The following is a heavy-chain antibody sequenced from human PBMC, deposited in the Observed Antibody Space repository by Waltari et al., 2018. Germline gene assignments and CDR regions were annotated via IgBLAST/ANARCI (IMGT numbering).Heavy chain of an antibody. V-gene: IGHV4-34*01. CDR1: GGSFSGYY. CDR2: INQSGST. Sequence: QVQLQQWGAGLLKPSETLSLTCAVYGGSFSGYYWSWIRQPPGKGLEWIGEINQSGSTNYNPSLKSRVTISVDTSKNQFSLKLSSVTAADTAVYYCARGYGYYYDSSGYYYWGQGTLVTVSS. CDR3: ARGYGYYYDSSGYYY. D-gene: IGHD3-22*01. J-gene: IGHJ4*02.